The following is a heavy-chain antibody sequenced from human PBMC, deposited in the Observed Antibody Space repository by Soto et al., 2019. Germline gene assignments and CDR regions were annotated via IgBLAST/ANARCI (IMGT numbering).Heavy chain of an antibody. D-gene: IGHD2-15*01. CDR2: INHSGST. CDR1: GGSFSGYY. Sequence: SETLSLTCAVYGGSFSGYYWSWIRQPPGKGLEWIGEINHSGSTNYNPSLKSRVTISVDTSKNQFPLKLSSVTAADTAVYYCARAAPRYCSGGSCYSGRAYWGQGTLVTVS. V-gene: IGHV4-34*01. CDR3: ARAAPRYCSGGSCYSGRAY. J-gene: IGHJ4*02.